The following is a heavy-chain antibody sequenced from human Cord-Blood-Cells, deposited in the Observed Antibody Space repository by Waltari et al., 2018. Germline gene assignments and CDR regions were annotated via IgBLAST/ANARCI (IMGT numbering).Heavy chain of an antibody. D-gene: IGHD2-2*01. Sequence: QVQLQESGPGLVKPSETLSLTCTVSGYSISSGYYWGWIRQPPGKGLEWIGSIHHSGSTYDNPSLRGRVTISVDTSKNQFSLKLSSVTAADTAVYYCARSFCSSTSCLNWFDPWGQGTLVTVSS. CDR1: GYSISSGYY. CDR3: ARSFCSSTSCLNWFDP. CDR2: IHHSGST. J-gene: IGHJ5*02. V-gene: IGHV4-38-2*02.